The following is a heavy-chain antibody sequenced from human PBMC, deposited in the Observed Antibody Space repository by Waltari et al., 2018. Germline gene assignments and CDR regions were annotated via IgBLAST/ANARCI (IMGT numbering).Heavy chain of an antibody. V-gene: IGHV4-31*03. CDR1: GGSISSGGYY. Sequence: QVQLQESGPGLVKPSLTLSLTCTVSGGSISSGGYYWSWIRQHPGKGLEWIGYIYYSGSTYYNPSLKSRVTISVDTSKNQFSLKLSSVTAADTAVYYCARDKEGIAAAGEIDYWGQGTLVTVSS. J-gene: IGHJ4*02. D-gene: IGHD6-13*01. CDR2: IYYSGST. CDR3: ARDKEGIAAAGEIDY.